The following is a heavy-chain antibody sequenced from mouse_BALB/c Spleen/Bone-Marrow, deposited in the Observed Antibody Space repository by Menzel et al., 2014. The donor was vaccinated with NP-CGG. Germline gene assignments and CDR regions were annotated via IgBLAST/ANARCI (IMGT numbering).Heavy chain of an antibody. CDR1: GFTFSNFV. CDR2: ISSVCNII. J-gene: IGHJ3*01. CDR3: AGGESLPGGFDY. V-gene: IGHV5-17*02. D-gene: IGHD6-2*01. Sequence: EVHLAESGGGLVQPGGSRKLSCAASGFTFSNFVMHWIRQAPEKGLEGVAYISSVCNIIYYKDAVKGRLTIYRDNPKNTLYLQMTGLRAEVSAMYDCAGGESLPGGFDYGGQGTLVTVSA.